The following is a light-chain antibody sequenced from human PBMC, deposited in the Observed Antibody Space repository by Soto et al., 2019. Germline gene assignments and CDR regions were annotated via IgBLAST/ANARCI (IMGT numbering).Light chain of an antibody. CDR1: SGSIASNN. J-gene: IGLJ2*01. CDR2: EDN. V-gene: IGLV6-57*02. Sequence: NFMLTQPHSVSESPGKTVTISCTGTSGSIASNNVHWYQQRPGSAPTTVIYEDNQRPSGVPDRFSGSIDYSSNSASLTISGLETEDEADYYCQSADSSNLVFGGGTKLTVL. CDR3: QSADSSNLV.